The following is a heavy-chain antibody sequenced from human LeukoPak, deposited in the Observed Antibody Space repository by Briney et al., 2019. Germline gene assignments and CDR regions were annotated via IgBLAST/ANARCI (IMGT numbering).Heavy chain of an antibody. CDR2: INHSGST. Sequence: SETLSLTCAVYGGSFSGYYWSWIRQPPGKGLEWIGEINHSGSTNYNPSLKSRVTISVDTSKNQFSLKLSSVSAADTAVYYCARHVDSSGWYRSYFDYWGQGTLVTVSS. J-gene: IGHJ4*02. CDR3: ARHVDSSGWYRSYFDY. D-gene: IGHD6-19*01. V-gene: IGHV4-34*01. CDR1: GGSFSGYY.